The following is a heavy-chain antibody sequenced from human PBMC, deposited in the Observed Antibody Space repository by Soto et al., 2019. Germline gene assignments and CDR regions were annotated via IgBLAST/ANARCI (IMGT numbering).Heavy chain of an antibody. CDR2: IYYSGST. Sequence: SETLSLTCTVSGGSISCGGYYWSWVRQHPGKGLEWIGYIYYSGSTYYNPSLKSRVTISVDTSKNQFSLKLSSVTAADTAVYYCARVKVDILTERSKYYFDYWGQGTLVTVSS. CDR1: GGSISCGGYY. J-gene: IGHJ4*02. D-gene: IGHD3-9*01. CDR3: ARVKVDILTERSKYYFDY. V-gene: IGHV4-31*03.